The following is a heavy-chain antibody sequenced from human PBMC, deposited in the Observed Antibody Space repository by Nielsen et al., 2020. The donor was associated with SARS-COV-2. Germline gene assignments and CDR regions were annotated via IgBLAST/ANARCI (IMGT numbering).Heavy chain of an antibody. V-gene: IGHV4-31*03. CDR2: IYYSGST. Sequence: SETLSLTCTVSGGSISSGGYYWSWIRQHPGKGLEWIGYIYYSGSTYYNPSLKSRVTISVDTSKNQCSLKLSSVTAADTAVYYCARGGRYSSGWYLGYWGQGTLVTVSS. J-gene: IGHJ4*02. CDR1: GGSISSGGYY. D-gene: IGHD6-19*01. CDR3: ARGGRYSSGWYLGY.